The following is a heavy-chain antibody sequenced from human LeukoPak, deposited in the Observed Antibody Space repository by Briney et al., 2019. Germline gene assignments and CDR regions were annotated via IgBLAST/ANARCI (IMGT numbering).Heavy chain of an antibody. CDR2: IYTSGST. CDR1: GGSISSGSYY. J-gene: IGHJ3*02. V-gene: IGHV4-61*02. Sequence: SQTLSLTCTVSGGSISSGSYYWSWIRQPAGKGLEWIGRIYTSGSTNYNPSLKSRVTISVDRSKNQFSLKLSSVTAADTAVYYCARDRGPYSGSYRDAFDIWGQGTMVTVSS. CDR3: ARDRGPYSGSYRDAFDI. D-gene: IGHD1-26*01.